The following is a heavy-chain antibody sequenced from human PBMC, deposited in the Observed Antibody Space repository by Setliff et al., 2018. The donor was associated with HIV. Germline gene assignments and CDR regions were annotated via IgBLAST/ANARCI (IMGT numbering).Heavy chain of an antibody. J-gene: IGHJ6*02. CDR3: ARGLSVYSYANVYYYHGMGV. D-gene: IGHD5-18*01. CDR1: GGFYSGYY. V-gene: IGHV4-34*01. Sequence: SETLSLTCAVYGGFYSGYYWSWIRQPPGKGLEWIGEINHGGRANYNPSLKGRVAISEDTSKNQFSLNLTSVTAADTAVYYCARGLSVYSYANVYYYHGMGVWGQGTTVTVSS. CDR2: INHGGRA.